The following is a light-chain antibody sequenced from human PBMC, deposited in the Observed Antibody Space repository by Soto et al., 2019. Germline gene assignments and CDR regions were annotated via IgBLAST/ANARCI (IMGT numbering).Light chain of an antibody. CDR3: QQYNNWPMWT. J-gene: IGKJ1*01. V-gene: IGKV3D-15*01. Sequence: IVLTQSPVTLSLSPGERATLSCRASQSVSSSYLAWYQQKPGQAPRLLIYGASSRATGIPDRFSGSGSGTDFTLTISSLQSEDFAVYYCQQYNNWPMWTFGQGTKVDIK. CDR2: GAS. CDR1: QSVSSSY.